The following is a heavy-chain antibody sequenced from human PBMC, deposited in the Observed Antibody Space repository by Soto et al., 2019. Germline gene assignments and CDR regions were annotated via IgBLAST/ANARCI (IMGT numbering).Heavy chain of an antibody. J-gene: IGHJ3*02. V-gene: IGHV1-18*04. D-gene: IGHD3-22*01. CDR3: ARDGTYYYDSSHKAHDAFDI. CDR1: GYTFTSYG. Sequence: ASVKVSCKASGYTFTSYGISWVRQAPGQGLEWMGWISAYNGNTNYAQKLQGRVTMTTDTSTSTAYMELRSLRSDDTAVYYCARDGTYYYDSSHKAHDAFDIWGQGTMVTVSS. CDR2: ISAYNGNT.